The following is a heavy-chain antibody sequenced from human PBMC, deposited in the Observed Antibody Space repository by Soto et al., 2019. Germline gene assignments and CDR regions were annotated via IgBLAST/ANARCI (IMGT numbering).Heavy chain of an antibody. CDR1: GFSFSSYS. J-gene: IGHJ5*02. D-gene: IGHD2-15*01. CDR3: ARGDTGYCSGGTCYWFDP. CDR2: ISSSASHI. V-gene: IGHV3-21*01. Sequence: EVQLVESGGGLVKPGGSLRLSCAASGFSFSSYSMNWVRQAPGKGLEWVSSISSSASHINYADSVKGRFTISRDNAKKSLYLQMNSLRAEDTAVDYCARGDTGYCSGGTCYWFDPWGQGTLVTVSS.